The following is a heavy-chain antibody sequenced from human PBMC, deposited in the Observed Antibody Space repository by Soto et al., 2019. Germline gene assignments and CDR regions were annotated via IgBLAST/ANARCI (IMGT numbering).Heavy chain of an antibody. CDR3: VRSGTSSGRFSDY. J-gene: IGHJ4*02. V-gene: IGHV5-51*01. CDR2: IYPSDSDI. CDR1: GYTFTSYW. D-gene: IGHD2-15*01. Sequence: GESLKISCKGSGYTFTSYWIGWVRQMPGEGLEWMGVIYPSDSDIRYSPSFQGKVTISADKSTTTAYLQWSSLKAADTAMYYCVRSGTSSGRFSDYWGQGTLVTVSS.